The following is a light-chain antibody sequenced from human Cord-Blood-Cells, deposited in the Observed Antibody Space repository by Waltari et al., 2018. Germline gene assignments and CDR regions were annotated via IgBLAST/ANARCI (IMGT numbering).Light chain of an antibody. J-gene: IGKJ1*01. CDR2: DAS. CDR3: QQYDNLSWT. CDR1: QDISNY. Sequence: DIQMTQSPSSLSASVGDRVTITCQASQDISNYLNWYQQKPGKAPKLLIYDASNLETGVPSRFSGSGSGTDFTFTISSLQPEDIATYYCQQYDNLSWTFGQGTEVEIK. V-gene: IGKV1-33*01.